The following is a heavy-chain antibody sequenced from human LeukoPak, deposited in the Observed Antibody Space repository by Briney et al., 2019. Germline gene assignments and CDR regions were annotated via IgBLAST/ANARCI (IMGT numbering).Heavy chain of an antibody. CDR3: AERRYCSSTSCRSNWFDP. CDR1: GGSFSGYY. D-gene: IGHD2-2*01. V-gene: IGHV4-34*01. Sequence: SETLSLTCAVYGGSFSGYYWSWIRQPPGKGLEWIGEINHSGSTNYNPSLKSRVTISVDTSKNQFSLKLSSVTAADTAVYHCAERRYCSSTSCRSNWFDPWGQGTLVTVSS. J-gene: IGHJ5*02. CDR2: INHSGST.